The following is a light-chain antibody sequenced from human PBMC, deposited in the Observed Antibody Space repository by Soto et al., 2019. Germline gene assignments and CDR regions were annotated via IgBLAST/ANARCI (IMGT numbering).Light chain of an antibody. CDR1: QKITSIS. Sequence: PGERATLSCRASQKITSISLGRCQQKRGQAPRLLIYGASSRATGIPDRFGGSASGTDLILTISRLEPEDFAVCSCQQFGGSPPFGPGTKVNI. V-gene: IGKV3-20*01. CDR2: GAS. J-gene: IGKJ3*01. CDR3: QQFGGSPP.